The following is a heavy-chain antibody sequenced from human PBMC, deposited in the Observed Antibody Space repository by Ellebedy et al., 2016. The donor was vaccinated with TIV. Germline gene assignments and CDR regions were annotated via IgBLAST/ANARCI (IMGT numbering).Heavy chain of an antibody. J-gene: IGHJ4*02. CDR2: IYYSGST. Sequence: GSLRLXXTASGGSISSSSHYWGWIRQPPGKGLEWIGSIYYSGSTYYNPSLKSRVTISVDTSKNQFSLKLSSVTAADTAVYYCARGEDTLVPHYWGQGTLVTVSS. CDR1: GGSISSSSHY. D-gene: IGHD3-10*01. V-gene: IGHV4-39*07. CDR3: ARGEDTLVPHY.